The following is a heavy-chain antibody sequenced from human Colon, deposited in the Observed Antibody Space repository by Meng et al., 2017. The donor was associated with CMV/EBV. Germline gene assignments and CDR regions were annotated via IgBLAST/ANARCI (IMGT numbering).Heavy chain of an antibody. D-gene: IGHD2-15*01. CDR2: IYFSGNT. CDR1: GGSFSNYQ. CDR3: ARGDCSGGGCYYFDS. V-gene: IGHV4-59*01. Sequence: SETLSLTCTVSGGSFSNYQWNWIRQPPGKGLEWIGYIYFSGNTNYNPSLQSRVTMSVDTSKNQFPLRLQSVTAADTALYYCARGDCSGGGCYYFDSWGQGSLVTVSS. J-gene: IGHJ4*02.